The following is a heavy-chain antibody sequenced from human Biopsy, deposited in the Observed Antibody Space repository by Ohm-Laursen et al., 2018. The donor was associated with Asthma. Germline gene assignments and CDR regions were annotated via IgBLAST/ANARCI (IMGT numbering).Heavy chain of an antibody. D-gene: IGHD3-3*01. J-gene: IGHJ4*02. CDR2: ISFDGTNK. Sequence: SSLRLSCAASGLTFRNYGMHWVRQTPGKGLEWVAVISFDGTNKYYADSVNGRFTVSRDDSKNTLYLQMNSLRPDDTAVYYCARDVMEWYLPAFDFWGQGTLVTVSS. V-gene: IGHV3-30*03. CDR3: ARDVMEWYLPAFDF. CDR1: GLTFRNYG.